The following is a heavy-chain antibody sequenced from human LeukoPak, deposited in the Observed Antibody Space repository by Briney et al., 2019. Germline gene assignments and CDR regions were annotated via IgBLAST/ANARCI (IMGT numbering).Heavy chain of an antibody. V-gene: IGHV7-4-1*02. J-gene: IGHJ3*02. CDR1: GYTFTSYA. D-gene: IGHD3-9*01. CDR3: ARVRYFDWLPRDAFDI. Sequence: ASVKVSCKASGYTFTSYAMNWVRQAPGQGLEWMGWINTNTGNPTYAQGFTGRFVFSLDTSVSTAYLQISSLKAEDTAVYYCARVRYFDWLPRDAFDIWGQGTMVTVSS. CDR2: INTNTGNP.